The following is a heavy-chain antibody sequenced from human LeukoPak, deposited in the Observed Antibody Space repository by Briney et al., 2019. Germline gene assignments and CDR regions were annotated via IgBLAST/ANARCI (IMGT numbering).Heavy chain of an antibody. D-gene: IGHD3-16*01. V-gene: IGHV1-2*02. CDR3: ARASGGGQTSFDI. CDR1: GYRFTAYS. CDR2: INPNSGDT. J-gene: IGHJ3*02. Sequence: GASVKVSCKASGYRFTAYSMNWVRQAPGLGLEWMGWINPNSGDTKNAQNFQGRVTMTRDTSISTVYMELSSLRSDDTAVFYCARASGGGQTSFDIWGQGTVVTVSS.